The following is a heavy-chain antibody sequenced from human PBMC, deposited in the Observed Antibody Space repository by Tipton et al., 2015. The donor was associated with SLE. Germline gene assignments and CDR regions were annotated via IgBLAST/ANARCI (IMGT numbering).Heavy chain of an antibody. CDR1: GYFFSSGHYSGYF. CDR3: ARWGPEVVPAAPSFEF. D-gene: IGHD2-2*01. Sequence: TLSLTCAVSGYFFSSGHYSGYFRGWFRQPPRKGLEWLGSMSSSGATHSNPSLKSRVTLSVDTSKSHFSLALISVTAADTAVYYCARWGPEVVPAAPSFEFWGQGTLVTVSS. V-gene: IGHV4-38-2*01. CDR2: MSSSGAT. J-gene: IGHJ4*02.